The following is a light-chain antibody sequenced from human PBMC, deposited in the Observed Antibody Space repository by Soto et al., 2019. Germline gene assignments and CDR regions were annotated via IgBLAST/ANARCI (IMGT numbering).Light chain of an antibody. CDR3: QHYDSSPPKYT. CDR2: GAS. Sequence: EIVLTQSPGTLSLSPGERATLSCRASQTISSSYLAWYQQKPGQAPRLLIFGASSRATDIPDRFSGSGSGTDFTLTISRLQPEDFAAYYCQHYDSSPPKYTFGQGTKLEIK. J-gene: IGKJ2*01. V-gene: IGKV3-20*01. CDR1: QTISSSY.